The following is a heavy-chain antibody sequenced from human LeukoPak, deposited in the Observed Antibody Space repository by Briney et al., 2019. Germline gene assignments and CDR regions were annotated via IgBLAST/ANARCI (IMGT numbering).Heavy chain of an antibody. D-gene: IGHD3-10*01. CDR3: ARDLAPGSGTYWNPFDY. Sequence: PGRSLRLSCAASGFTFSSYGMHWVRQAPGKGLEWVAVIWFDGSHKSYADSVKGRFTISRDNSKNTLYLLMNSLGAEDTAVYYCARDLAPGSGTYWNPFDYWGQGTLVTVSS. V-gene: IGHV3-33*01. CDR2: IWFDGSHK. J-gene: IGHJ4*02. CDR1: GFTFSSYG.